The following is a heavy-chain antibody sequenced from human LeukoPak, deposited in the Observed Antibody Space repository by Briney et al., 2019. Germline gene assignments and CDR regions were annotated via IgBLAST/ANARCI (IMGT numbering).Heavy chain of an antibody. Sequence: SVKVSCKASGGAFSSYTISWVRQAPGQGLEWMGRIIPILGIANYAQKFQGRVTITADKSTSTAYMELSSLRSEDTAVYYCASGDKYWYFDLWGRGTLVTVSS. D-gene: IGHD7-27*01. CDR1: GGAFSSYT. CDR3: ASGDKYWYFDL. J-gene: IGHJ2*01. CDR2: IIPILGIA. V-gene: IGHV1-69*02.